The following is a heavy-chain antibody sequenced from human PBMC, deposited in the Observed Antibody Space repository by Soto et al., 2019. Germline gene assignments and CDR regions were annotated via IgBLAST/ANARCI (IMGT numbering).Heavy chain of an antibody. D-gene: IGHD3-16*02. CDR1: GYTFTSYD. CDR3: ARVPDMITFGGVIVQNAFDI. J-gene: IGHJ3*02. Sequence: QVQLVQSGAEVKKPGASVKVSCKASGYTFTSYDINWVRQATGQGLEWMGWMNPNSGNTGYAQKFQGRVTMTRNTSISTAYMELSSLRSEDTAVYYCARVPDMITFGGVIVQNAFDIWGQGTMVTVSS. CDR2: MNPNSGNT. V-gene: IGHV1-8*01.